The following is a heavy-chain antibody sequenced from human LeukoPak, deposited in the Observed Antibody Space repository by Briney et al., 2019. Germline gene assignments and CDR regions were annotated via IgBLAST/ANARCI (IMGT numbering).Heavy chain of an antibody. V-gene: IGHV5-51*01. D-gene: IGHD3-22*01. CDR3: ARHGEYYYDSSGYYGNWFDP. CDR2: IYPGDSDT. J-gene: IGHJ5*02. CDR1: GYSFTSYW. Sequence: GESLNISCKGSGYSFTSYWIGWVRQMPGKGLEWMGFIYPGDSDTRYSPSFQGQVTISADKSISTAYLQWSSLKASDTAMYYCARHGEYYYDSSGYYGNWFDPWGPGTLVTVSS.